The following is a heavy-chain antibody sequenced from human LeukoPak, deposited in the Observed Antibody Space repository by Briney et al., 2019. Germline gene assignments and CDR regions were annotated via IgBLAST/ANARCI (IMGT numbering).Heavy chain of an antibody. CDR3: AKPGFCSGTGCYGYFQH. D-gene: IGHD2-2*01. CDR2: ISGSGSST. J-gene: IGHJ1*01. V-gene: IGHV3-23*01. CDR1: GFTFSTYA. Sequence: GGSLRLSCAAPGFTFSTYAMSWVRQAPGKGLEWVSTISGSGSSTYHADSVKGRFTISRDNFKSTLYLQMNSLRAEDTAVYYCAKPGFCSGTGCYGYFQHWGQGTLVTVSS.